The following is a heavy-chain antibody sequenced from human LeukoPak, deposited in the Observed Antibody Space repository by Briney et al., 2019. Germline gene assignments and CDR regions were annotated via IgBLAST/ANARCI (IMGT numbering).Heavy chain of an antibody. Sequence: PGGSLRLSCAASGFTVSSNYMSWVRQAPGKGLEWVSVIYSGGSTYYADSVKGRFTISRDNSKNTLYLQMNSLRAEDTAVYYCARDGSWDSSGWYRDYWGQGTLVTVSS. CDR3: ARDGSWDSSGWYRDY. D-gene: IGHD6-19*01. J-gene: IGHJ4*02. CDR1: GFTVSSNY. V-gene: IGHV3-53*01. CDR2: IYSGGST.